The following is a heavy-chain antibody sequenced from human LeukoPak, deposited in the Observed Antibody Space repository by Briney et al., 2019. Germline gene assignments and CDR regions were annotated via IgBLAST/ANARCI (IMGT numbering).Heavy chain of an antibody. CDR1: GRSISGYY. Sequence: SETLSLTCTISGRSISGYYWGWIRQPPGKGLEWIGYINFIGNTNYNPSLKSRVTISEDTSKNLFSLRLSSVTAADTAVYYCARLRGLDCSTTSCSRLNAFDIWGLGTVVTVSS. J-gene: IGHJ3*02. D-gene: IGHD2-2*01. CDR2: INFIGNT. CDR3: ARLRGLDCSTTSCSRLNAFDI. V-gene: IGHV4-59*08.